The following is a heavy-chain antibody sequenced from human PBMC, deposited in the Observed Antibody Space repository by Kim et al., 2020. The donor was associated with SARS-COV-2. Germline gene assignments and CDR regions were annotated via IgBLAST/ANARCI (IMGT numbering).Heavy chain of an antibody. Sequence: KDSPKFQGRVTSTRTTSASTDYMELSSLRSEDTAVYYCARAEWIQLWFDYWGQGTLVTVSS. J-gene: IGHJ4*02. V-gene: IGHV1-3*01. CDR3: ARAEWIQLWFDY. D-gene: IGHD5-18*01.